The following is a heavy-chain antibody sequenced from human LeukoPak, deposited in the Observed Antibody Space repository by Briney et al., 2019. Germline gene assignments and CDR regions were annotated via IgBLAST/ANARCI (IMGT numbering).Heavy chain of an antibody. V-gene: IGHV3-53*05. CDR1: VFAVSSNY. CDR3: ARATSAYSYANY. J-gene: IGHJ4*02. D-gene: IGHD5-18*01. Sequence: GGSLRLSCAASVFAVSSNYISWVRQAPGKGLEWVSVVYGGGDTYYADSVKGRFTISRDNSKNTLYLQMSGLRPEDTAVYYCARATSAYSYANYWGQGTLVTVSS. CDR2: VYGGGDT.